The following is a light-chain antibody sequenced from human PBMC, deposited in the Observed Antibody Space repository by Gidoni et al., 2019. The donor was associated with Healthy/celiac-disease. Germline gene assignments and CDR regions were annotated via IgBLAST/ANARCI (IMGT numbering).Light chain of an antibody. J-gene: IGLJ1*01. CDR2: GKN. CDR3: NSRDSSGNHNV. CDR1: SLRSYY. Sequence: SSDLTQDPAVSVAFGHTVRFTCQGNSLRSYYASWYQQKPGQAPVLVIYGKNNRPSGIPDRFSGTSSGNTASLSITGGQAEDEADYYCNSRDSSGNHNVLGTGTKVTVL. V-gene: IGLV3-19*01.